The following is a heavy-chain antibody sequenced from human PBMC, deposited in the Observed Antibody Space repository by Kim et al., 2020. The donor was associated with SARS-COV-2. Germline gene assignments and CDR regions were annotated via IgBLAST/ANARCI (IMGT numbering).Heavy chain of an antibody. Sequence: GGSLRLSCAASGFTFDDYAMHWVRQAPGKGLEWVSLISGDGGSTYYADSVKGRFTISRDNSKNSLYLQMNSLRTEDTALYYCAKAKGAHDYGDYVDYWGQGTLVTVSS. CDR1: GFTFDDYA. J-gene: IGHJ4*02. CDR2: ISGDGGST. CDR3: AKAKGAHDYGDYVDY. V-gene: IGHV3-43*02. D-gene: IGHD4-17*01.